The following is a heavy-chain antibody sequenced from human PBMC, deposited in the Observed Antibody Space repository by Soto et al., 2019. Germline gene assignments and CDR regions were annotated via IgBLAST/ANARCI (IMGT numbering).Heavy chain of an antibody. CDR3: AREGGYSGYDYGYYGMDV. V-gene: IGHV1-69*01. J-gene: IGHJ6*02. Sequence: QVQLVQSGAEVKKPGSSVKVSCKASGGTFSSYAISWVRQAPGQGLEWMGGIIPIFGTANYAQKFQGRVTITADESTSTAYMELSSLRSEDTAVYYCAREGGYSGYDYGYYGMDVWGQGTTVTLSS. D-gene: IGHD5-12*01. CDR1: GGTFSSYA. CDR2: IIPIFGTA.